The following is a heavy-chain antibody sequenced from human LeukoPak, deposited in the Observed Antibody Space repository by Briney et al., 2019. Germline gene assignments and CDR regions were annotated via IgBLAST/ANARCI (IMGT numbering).Heavy chain of an antibody. CDR3: ARGAEYYAIWRGYAGYSDY. Sequence: SETLSLTCTVSGGSISSSSYYWGWIRQPPGKGLEWVGSIYHRGSTYYNPSLRSRVTISLDRSKKKFSLKLTSVTAADTAVYFCARGAEYYAIWRGYAGYSDYXXXGXSVTV. J-gene: IGHJ4*02. D-gene: IGHD3-3*01. V-gene: IGHV4-39*07. CDR2: IYHRGST. CDR1: GGSISSSSYY.